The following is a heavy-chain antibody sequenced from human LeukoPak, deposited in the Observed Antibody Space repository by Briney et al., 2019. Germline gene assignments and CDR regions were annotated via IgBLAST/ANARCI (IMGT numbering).Heavy chain of an antibody. J-gene: IGHJ3*02. D-gene: IGHD3-10*01. Sequence: GGSLRLSCAASGFTLSSYSMNWVRQAPGKGLEWVSSISRSSAYIYYADSVKGRFTISRGNAKNSLYLQMNSLRAEDTAVYYCASFPPYMVRTDAFDIWGQGTMVTVSS. CDR1: GFTLSSYS. CDR2: ISRSSAYI. V-gene: IGHV3-21*01. CDR3: ASFPPYMVRTDAFDI.